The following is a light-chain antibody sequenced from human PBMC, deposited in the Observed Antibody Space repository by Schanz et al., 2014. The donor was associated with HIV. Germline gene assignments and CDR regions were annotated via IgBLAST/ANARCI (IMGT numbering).Light chain of an antibody. Sequence: QSALTQPASVSGSPGQSITISCTGTNIDVGGYNYVSWYQQRPDKAPKLMIYDVTKRPSGVSSRFSGSKSGNTASLTISGLQAEDEADYYCSSYTSSSTLVVFGGGTKLTVL. CDR1: NIDVGGYNY. J-gene: IGLJ2*01. V-gene: IGLV2-14*03. CDR3: SSYTSSSTLVV. CDR2: DVT.